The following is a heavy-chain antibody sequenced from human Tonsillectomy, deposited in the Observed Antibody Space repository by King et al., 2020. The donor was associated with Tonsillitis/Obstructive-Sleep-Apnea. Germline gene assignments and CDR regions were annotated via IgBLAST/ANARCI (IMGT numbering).Heavy chain of an antibody. CDR1: GGSFSGYY. CDR2: INHSGST. CDR3: AREGNDFWSGYYRDAFDI. D-gene: IGHD3-3*01. V-gene: IGHV4-34*01. Sequence: VQLQQWGAGLLKPSEPLSLTCAVYGGSFSGYYWSWIRQPPGKGLEWIGEINHSGSTNYNPSLKSRVTISVDTSKNQFSLKLSSVTAADTAVYYCAREGNDFWSGYYRDAFDIWGQGTMVTVSS. J-gene: IGHJ3*02.